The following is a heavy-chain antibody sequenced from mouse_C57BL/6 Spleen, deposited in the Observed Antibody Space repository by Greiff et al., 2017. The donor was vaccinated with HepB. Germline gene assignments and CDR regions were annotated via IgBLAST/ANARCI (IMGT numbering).Heavy chain of an antibody. D-gene: IGHD1-1*01. J-gene: IGHJ3*01. V-gene: IGHV1-81*01. CDR1: GYTFTSYG. Sequence: VKLQESGAELARPGASVKLSCKASGYTFTSYGISWVKQRTGQGLEWIGEIYPRSGNTYYNEKFKGKATLTADKSSSTAYMELRSLTSEDSAVYFCARERHYYGSSYGFAYWGQGTLVTVSA. CDR3: ARERHYYGSSYGFAY. CDR2: IYPRSGNT.